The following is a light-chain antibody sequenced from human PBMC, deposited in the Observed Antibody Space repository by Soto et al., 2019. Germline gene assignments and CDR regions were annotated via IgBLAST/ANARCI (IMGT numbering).Light chain of an antibody. Sequence: EIVVTQSPATLSLSPGERATLSCRASQSVSSYLAWYQQKPGQAPRLLIYDASNRATGIPVRFSGSGSETDFTLTITRLEPEDFAMYYCQQYSSSRTFGQGTKVDIK. V-gene: IGKV3-11*01. CDR3: QQYSSSRT. CDR1: QSVSSY. J-gene: IGKJ1*01. CDR2: DAS.